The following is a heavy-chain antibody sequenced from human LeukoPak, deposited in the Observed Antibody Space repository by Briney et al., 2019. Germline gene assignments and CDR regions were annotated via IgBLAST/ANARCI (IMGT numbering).Heavy chain of an antibody. CDR3: ASGRYYYYGMDV. V-gene: IGHV3-7*01. J-gene: IGHJ6*02. CDR1: GFTFSNAW. CDR2: IKQDGSEK. Sequence: GGSLRLSCAASGFTFSNAWMSWVRQAPGKGLEWVANIKQDGSEKYYVDSVKGRFTISRDNAKNSLYLQMNSLRAEDTAVYYCASGRYYYYGMDVWGQGTTVTVSS.